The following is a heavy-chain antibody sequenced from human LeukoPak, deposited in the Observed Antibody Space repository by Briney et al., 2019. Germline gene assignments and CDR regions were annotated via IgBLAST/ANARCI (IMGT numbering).Heavy chain of an antibody. CDR3: AKDVFELYDIYDH. CDR2: ISGSGGST. Sequence: SGGSLRLSCIASGFTFSNYAMSWVRQAPGEGLEWVSAISGSGGSTFNADSVKGRFAISRDNSKNTLYLQMNSLRAEDTAVYYCAKDVFELYDIYDHWGQGTLVTVSS. J-gene: IGHJ4*02. CDR1: GFTFSNYA. V-gene: IGHV3-23*01. D-gene: IGHD3-9*01.